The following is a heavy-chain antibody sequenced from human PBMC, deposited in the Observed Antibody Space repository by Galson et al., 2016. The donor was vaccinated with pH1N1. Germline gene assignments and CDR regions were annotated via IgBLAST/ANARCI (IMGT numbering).Heavy chain of an antibody. CDR3: AIAPVAAAGDWFDP. D-gene: IGHD6-13*01. Sequence: CAISGDSVSSHSVAWNWIRQSPSRGLEWLGRTYYRSEWYHDYAVSVRSRITINPDTSKNHFSLRLTSVTPEDTAVYYCAIAPVAAAGDWFDPWGQGTQVTVSS. V-gene: IGHV6-1*01. J-gene: IGHJ5*02. CDR2: TYYRSEWYH. CDR1: GDSVSSHSVA.